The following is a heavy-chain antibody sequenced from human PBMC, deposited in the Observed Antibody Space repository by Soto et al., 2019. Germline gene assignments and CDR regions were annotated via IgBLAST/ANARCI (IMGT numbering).Heavy chain of an antibody. V-gene: IGHV3-30*18. D-gene: IGHD6-6*01. Sequence: QVQVVESGGGVVQPGRSLRLSCAASGFSFNSYGMHWVRQAPGKGLEWVAIISYDGRNKYYADSVKGRFTISRDSPRNTLYREMNSLTSEDTAVYYCAKGGSSSARYFDAWGQGALVTVSS. CDR1: GFSFNSYG. CDR2: ISYDGRNK. CDR3: AKGGSSSARYFDA. J-gene: IGHJ5*02.